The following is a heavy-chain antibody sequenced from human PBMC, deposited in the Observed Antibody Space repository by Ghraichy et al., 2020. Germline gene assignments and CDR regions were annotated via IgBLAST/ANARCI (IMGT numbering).Heavy chain of an antibody. J-gene: IGHJ4*02. CDR1: GGSISSSSYY. Sequence: SETRSLTCTVSGGSISSSSYYWGWIRQPPGKGLEWIGSIYYSGSTYYNPSLKSRVTISVDTSKNQFSLKLSSVTAADTAVYYCARPVIAVGFDHWGQGTLVTVSS. CDR2: IYYSGST. D-gene: IGHD4-23*01. CDR3: ARPVIAVGFDH. V-gene: IGHV4-39*01.